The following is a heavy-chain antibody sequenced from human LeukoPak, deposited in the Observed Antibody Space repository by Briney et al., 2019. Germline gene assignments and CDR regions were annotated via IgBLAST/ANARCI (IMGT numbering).Heavy chain of an antibody. CDR2: IYYSGST. CDR3: ARAEDSSGYYPLGY. J-gene: IGHJ4*02. Sequence: SQTLSLTCTVAAGSISSYYWSWIRQPPGKGLDWIGYIYYSGSTNYNPSLKSRVTISVDTSKNQFSLKLSSVTAADTAVYYCARAEDSSGYYPLGYWGQGTLVTVSS. CDR1: AGSISSYY. D-gene: IGHD3-22*01. V-gene: IGHV4-59*01.